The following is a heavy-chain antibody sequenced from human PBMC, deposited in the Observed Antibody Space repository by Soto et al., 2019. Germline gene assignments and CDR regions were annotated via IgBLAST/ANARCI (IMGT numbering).Heavy chain of an antibody. CDR3: ARARISIFGVVNGPFDY. V-gene: IGHV4-34*01. CDR2: INHDGYT. CDR1: GGSLSGVY. Sequence: PSETLSLTSGVHGGSLSGVYWNWIRQPPGKGLEWIGDINHDGYTNYDPSLKSRVTISVDTSKNQFSLKLNSVTAADTAVYYCARARISIFGVVNGPFDYWGQGALVTVSS. J-gene: IGHJ4*02. D-gene: IGHD3-3*01.